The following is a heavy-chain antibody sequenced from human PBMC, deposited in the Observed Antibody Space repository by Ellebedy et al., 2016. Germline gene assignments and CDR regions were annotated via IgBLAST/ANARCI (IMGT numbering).Heavy chain of an antibody. V-gene: IGHV3-7*04. CDR1: GFTFSSYG. CDR2: IKQDGSEK. CDR3: ARGSTSKFWFDP. J-gene: IGHJ5*02. D-gene: IGHD1-26*01. Sequence: GESLKISXAASGFTFSSYGMHWVRQAPGKGLEWVANIKQDGSEKYYVDSVEGRFTISRDNAKNSLSLQMNSLRAADTAVYYCARGSTSKFWFDPWGQGTLVTVSS.